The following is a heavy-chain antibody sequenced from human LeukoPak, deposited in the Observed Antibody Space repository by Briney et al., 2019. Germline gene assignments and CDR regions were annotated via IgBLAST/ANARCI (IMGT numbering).Heavy chain of an antibody. J-gene: IGHJ5*02. CDR3: ARADFYGDYDWFDP. CDR2: INHSGST. D-gene: IGHD4-17*01. V-gene: IGHV4-34*01. CDR1: GGSFSGYY. Sequence: SETLSLTCAVYGGSFSGYYWSWIRQPPGKGLEWIGEINHSGSTNYNPSLKSRVTISVDTSKNQFSLKLSSVTAADTAVYYCARADFYGDYDWFDPWGQGTLVTVSS.